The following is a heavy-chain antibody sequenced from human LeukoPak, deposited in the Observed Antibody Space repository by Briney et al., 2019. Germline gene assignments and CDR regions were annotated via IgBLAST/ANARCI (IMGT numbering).Heavy chain of an antibody. CDR3: ARVVKVSDYYDSSGYWAFDP. CDR2: INTNTGNP. J-gene: IGHJ5*02. D-gene: IGHD3-22*01. Sequence: ASVKVSCKASGYTFTSYAMNWVRQAPGQGLEWMGWINTNTGNPTYAQGFTGRFVFSLDTSVSTAYLQISSLKAEDTAVYYCARVVKVSDYYDSSGYWAFDPWGQGTLVTVSS. V-gene: IGHV7-4-1*02. CDR1: GYTFTSYA.